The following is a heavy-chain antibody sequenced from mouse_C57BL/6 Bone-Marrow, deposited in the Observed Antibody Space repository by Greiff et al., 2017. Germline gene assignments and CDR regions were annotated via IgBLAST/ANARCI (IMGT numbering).Heavy chain of an antibody. Sequence: QVQLQQPGAELVKPGASVKLSCKASGYTFTSYWLDWVKPRPGQGLEWIGMIHPNSGSTNYNEKFKSKATLTVDKSSSPAYMQLSSLTSEDSAVYYCSSSMMVTKGFAYWGQGTLVTVSA. D-gene: IGHD2-3*01. CDR2: IHPNSGST. CDR1: GYTFTSYW. CDR3: SSSMMVTKGFAY. J-gene: IGHJ3*01. V-gene: IGHV1-64*01.